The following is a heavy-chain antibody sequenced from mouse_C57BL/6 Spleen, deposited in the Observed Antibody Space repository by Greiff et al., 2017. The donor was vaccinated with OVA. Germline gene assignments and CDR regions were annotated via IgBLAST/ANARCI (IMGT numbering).Heavy chain of an antibody. CDR3: ARRYYYGSPSYWYFDV. CDR2: ISNGGGST. J-gene: IGHJ1*03. D-gene: IGHD1-1*01. CDR1: GFTFSDYY. V-gene: IGHV5-12*01. Sequence: EVKVVESGGGLVQPGGSLKLSCAASGFTFSDYYMYWVRQTPEKRLEWVAYISNGGGSTYYPDTVKGRFTISRDNAKNTLYLQMSRLKSEDTAMYYCARRYYYGSPSYWYFDVWGTGTTVTVSS.